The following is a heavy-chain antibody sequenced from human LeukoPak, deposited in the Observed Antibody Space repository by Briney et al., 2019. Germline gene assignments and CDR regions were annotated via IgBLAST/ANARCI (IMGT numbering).Heavy chain of an antibody. D-gene: IGHD2-15*01. V-gene: IGHV3-15*01. CDR1: GFTFTKAW. CDR2: IKGRVDGGTI. CDR3: TTEITGGGFWGTCFNT. J-gene: IGHJ4*02. Sequence: GGSLRLSCAASGFTFTKAWMTWVRQAPGKGLEWLGRIKGRVDGGTIDYAPPVKGRFSISRDDSKKTLFLQMNSLSIEDTAVYYFTTEITGGGFWGTCFNTGGQEPLFTASS.